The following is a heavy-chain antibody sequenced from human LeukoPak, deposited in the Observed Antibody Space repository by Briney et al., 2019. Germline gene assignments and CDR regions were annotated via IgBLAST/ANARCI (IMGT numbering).Heavy chain of an antibody. Sequence: SVKVSCKASGYTFTAYYMHWVRQAPGQGLEWMGRINPNSGGTNYAQKFQGRVTMTRDTSISTAYMELTRLTSDDTAVYYCARAEIAAPGRPYNWFDPWGQGTLVTVSS. CDR1: GYTFTAYY. V-gene: IGHV1-2*06. CDR3: ARAEIAAPGRPYNWFDP. CDR2: INPNSGGT. J-gene: IGHJ5*02. D-gene: IGHD6-13*01.